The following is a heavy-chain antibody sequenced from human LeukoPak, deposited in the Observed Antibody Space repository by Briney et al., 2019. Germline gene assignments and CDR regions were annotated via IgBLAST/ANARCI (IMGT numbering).Heavy chain of an antibody. CDR1: GLTFSSYN. CDR2: ISRSSTYI. D-gene: IGHD3-10*01. J-gene: IGHJ6*03. Sequence: GGSLRLSCAASGLTFSSYNMNWVRQAPGKGLEWVSSISRSSTYISYADSVKGRFTISRDNANNSLYLQMNSLRAEDTAVYYCARVGWTMVRGAPYYYSWTSGAKGPRSPSP. CDR3: ARVGWTMVRGAPYYYSWTS. V-gene: IGHV3-21*04.